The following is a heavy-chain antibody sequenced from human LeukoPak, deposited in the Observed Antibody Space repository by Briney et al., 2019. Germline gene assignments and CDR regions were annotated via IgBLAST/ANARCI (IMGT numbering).Heavy chain of an antibody. Sequence: GGSLRLSCXXSGFTVSSNYMSWVRQAPGKGLEWVSVIYSGGSTYYTDSVKGRFTISRDNSKNTLYLQMNSLRAEDTAVYYCARVSAPPYYYYGMDVWGQGTTVTVSS. D-gene: IGHD2/OR15-2a*01. CDR3: ARVSAPPYYYYGMDV. V-gene: IGHV3-66*01. J-gene: IGHJ6*02. CDR2: IYSGGST. CDR1: GFTVSSNY.